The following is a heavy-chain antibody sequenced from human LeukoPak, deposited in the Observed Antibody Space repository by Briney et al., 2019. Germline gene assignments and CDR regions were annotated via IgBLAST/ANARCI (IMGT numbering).Heavy chain of an antibody. Sequence: SETLSLTSTLSGGSISTYYWSWIRQPPGKGLEWIGYIYHSGSTNYNPSLKSRVTISVDTSKNQFSLKLSSVTAAATAVYYCARGGGYAIPIGYWGQGALVTVSS. CDR2: IYHSGST. J-gene: IGHJ4*02. V-gene: IGHV4-59*01. CDR1: GGSISTYY. CDR3: ARGGGYAIPIGY. D-gene: IGHD5-12*01.